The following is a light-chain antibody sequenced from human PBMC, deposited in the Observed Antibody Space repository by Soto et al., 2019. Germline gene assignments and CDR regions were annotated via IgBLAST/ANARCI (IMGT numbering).Light chain of an antibody. J-gene: IGKJ1*01. CDR1: QSVGTW. Sequence: DIQMTQSPSTLSASVGGRVTITCRASQSVGTWVAGYQQKPGKAPKLLIYGASNLESGVPSRFSGSGSGTEFPLTITTLQPDDFATYFCQHSRRKTWSFGPGTKV. V-gene: IGKV1-5*01. CDR2: GAS. CDR3: QHSRRKTWS.